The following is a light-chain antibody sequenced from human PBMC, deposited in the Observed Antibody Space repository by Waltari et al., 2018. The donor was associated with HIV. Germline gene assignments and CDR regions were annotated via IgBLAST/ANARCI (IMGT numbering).Light chain of an antibody. J-gene: IGLJ3*02. CDR1: ALPKNN. V-gene: IGLV3-16*01. CDR3: LSADSSGTYWV. CDR2: KDK. Sequence: SYELTQPPSVSVSQGQMDRITCSGEALPKNNVSLYQQKPGQAPVLVIYKDKERPSGIPERFSGSSSGTMVTLTISGVQAEDEADYYCLSADSSGTYWVFGGGTEVTVL.